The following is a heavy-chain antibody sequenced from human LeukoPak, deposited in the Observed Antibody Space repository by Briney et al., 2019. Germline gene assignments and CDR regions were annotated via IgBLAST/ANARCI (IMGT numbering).Heavy chain of an antibody. CDR3: ARRIESLYYFDY. V-gene: IGHV4-61*08. Sequence: SETLSLTCAVSGGSVSSSGYYWSWIRQPPGKGLEWIAYIYYTGRTNYNPSLKSRVTISLDTSNSQFSLKLSSVTAADTAVYYCARRIESLYYFDYWGQGTLVTVSS. CDR2: IYYTGRT. J-gene: IGHJ4*02. D-gene: IGHD2-8*01. CDR1: GGSVSSSGYY.